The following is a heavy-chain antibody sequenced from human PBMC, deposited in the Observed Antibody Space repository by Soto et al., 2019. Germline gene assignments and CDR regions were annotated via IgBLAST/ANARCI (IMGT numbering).Heavy chain of an antibody. D-gene: IGHD4-4*01. Sequence: GGSLRLSCAASGFTFSSYSMNWVRQAPGKGLEWVSYISSSSSTIYYADSVKGRFTISRDNAKNSLYLQMNSLRDEDTAVYYCARYIGSRPSNPIDYWGQGTLVTVSS. CDR2: ISSSSSTI. CDR1: GFTFSSYS. CDR3: ARYIGSRPSNPIDY. V-gene: IGHV3-48*02. J-gene: IGHJ4*02.